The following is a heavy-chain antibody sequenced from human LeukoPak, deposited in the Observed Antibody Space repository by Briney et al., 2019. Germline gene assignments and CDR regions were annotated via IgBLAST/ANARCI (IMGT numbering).Heavy chain of an antibody. CDR3: ATALYCSSTNCYLDY. Sequence: GGSLRLSCAASGFTFSNAWMNWVRQAPGKELEWVSVIYSGGSTYYADSVKGRFTISRDNSKNTLYLQMNSLRAEDTAVYYCATALYCSSTNCYLDYWGQGTLVTVSS. CDR1: GFTFSNAW. D-gene: IGHD2-2*01. CDR2: IYSGGST. V-gene: IGHV3-53*01. J-gene: IGHJ4*02.